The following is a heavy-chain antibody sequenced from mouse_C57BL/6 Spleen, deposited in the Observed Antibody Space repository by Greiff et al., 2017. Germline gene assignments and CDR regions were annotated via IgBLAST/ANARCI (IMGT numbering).Heavy chain of an antibody. CDR3: ASLSTGAWFAY. D-gene: IGHD2-3*01. CDR2: IHPNSGST. Sequence: VQLQQPGAELVKPGASVKLSCKASGYTFTSYWMHWVKQRPGQGLEWIGMIHPNSGSTNYNEKFKSKATLTVDKSSSTAYMQLSSLTSEDSAVYYCASLSTGAWFAYWGQGTLVTVSA. CDR1: GYTFTSYW. J-gene: IGHJ3*01. V-gene: IGHV1-64*01.